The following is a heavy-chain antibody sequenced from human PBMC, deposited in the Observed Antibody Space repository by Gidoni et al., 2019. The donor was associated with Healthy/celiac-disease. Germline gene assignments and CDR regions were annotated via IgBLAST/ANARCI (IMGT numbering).Heavy chain of an antibody. J-gene: IGHJ4*02. CDR1: GLAFRSYG. CDR3: ASGPVWSGDYRQDY. V-gene: IGHV3-21*01. D-gene: IGHD3-3*01. CDR2: ISSSSSYI. Sequence: EVQLVESGGGLVKPGGSLRLSCAAFGLAFRSYGMNWVRQAPGMGLEWVSSISSSSSYIYYADSVKGRFTISRDNAKNSLYLQMNSLRAEDTAVYYCASGPVWSGDYRQDYWGQGTLVTVSS.